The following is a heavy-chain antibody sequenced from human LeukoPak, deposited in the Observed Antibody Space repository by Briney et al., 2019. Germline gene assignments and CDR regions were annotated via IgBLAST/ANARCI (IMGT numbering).Heavy chain of an antibody. CDR2: ISYDGSNK. J-gene: IGHJ5*02. D-gene: IGHD2-2*01. V-gene: IGHV3-30*03. CDR1: GFTFSSYG. Sequence: GGSLRLSCAASGFTFSSYGMHWVRQAPGKGLEWVAVISYDGSNKYYADSVKGRFTISRDNSKNTLYLQMNSLRAEDTAVYYCARLSSTSCCNWFDPWGQGTLVTVYS. CDR3: ARLSSTSCCNWFDP.